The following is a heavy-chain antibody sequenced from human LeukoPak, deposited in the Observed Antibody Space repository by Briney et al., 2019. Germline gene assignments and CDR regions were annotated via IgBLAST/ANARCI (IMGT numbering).Heavy chain of an antibody. CDR1: GGSFSGYY. CDR3: VRDRNSNLRLGF. Sequence: SETLSLTCAVYGGSFSGYYWSWIRQPPGKGLEWIGEINHSGSTNYNPSLKSRVTISVDKSKNQFSLRLMSVTAADAAVYYCVRDRNSNLRLGFWGPGILVIVSS. D-gene: IGHD1-1*01. V-gene: IGHV4-34*01. CDR2: INHSGST. J-gene: IGHJ4*02.